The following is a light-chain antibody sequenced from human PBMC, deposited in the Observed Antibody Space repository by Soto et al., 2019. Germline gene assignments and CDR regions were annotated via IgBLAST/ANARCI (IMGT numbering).Light chain of an antibody. CDR3: QQCGSSPIT. CDR2: GAS. J-gene: IGKJ5*01. Sequence: EIVLTQSPGTLSLSPGERATLSCRASQSVSSSYLAWYQQKPGQAPRLLIYGASSRATGIPDRFSGSGSGTDFTLTISRLEPEDSAVYYCQQCGSSPITFGQGTRLENK. V-gene: IGKV3-20*01. CDR1: QSVSSSY.